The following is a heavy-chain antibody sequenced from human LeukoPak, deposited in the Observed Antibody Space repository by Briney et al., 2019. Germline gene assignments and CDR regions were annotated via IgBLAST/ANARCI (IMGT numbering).Heavy chain of an antibody. D-gene: IGHD2-2*01. J-gene: IGHJ6*02. V-gene: IGHV4-34*09. Sequence: PSETLSLTCAVYGESFSGYSWIWIRRSPGKGLEWIGYIYYSGSTYYNPSLKSRVTISVDTSKNQFSLKLSSVTAADTAVYYCARDSTRDGMDVWGQGTTVTVSS. CDR2: IYYSGST. CDR3: ARDSTRDGMDV. CDR1: GESFSGYS.